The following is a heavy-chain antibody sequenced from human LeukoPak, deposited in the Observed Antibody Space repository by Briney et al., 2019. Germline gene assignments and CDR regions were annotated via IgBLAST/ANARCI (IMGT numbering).Heavy chain of an antibody. CDR1: GGSISSGSYY. J-gene: IGHJ6*03. V-gene: IGHV4-61*02. CDR3: ASGPTTGYYYYMDV. CDR2: IYTSGST. D-gene: IGHD7-27*01. Sequence: SETLSLTCTVSGGSISSGSYYWNWIRQPAGKGLEWIGRIYTSGSTNYNPSLKSRVTISVDTSKNQFSLKLSSVTAADTAVYHCASGPTTGYYYYMDVWGKGPRSPSP.